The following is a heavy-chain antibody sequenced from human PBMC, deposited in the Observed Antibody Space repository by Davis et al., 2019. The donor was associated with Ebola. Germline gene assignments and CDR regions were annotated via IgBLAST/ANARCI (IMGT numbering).Heavy chain of an antibody. CDR2: INPNSGGT. Sequence: ASVKVSCKASGYTFTGYYMHWVRQAPGQGLEWMGWINPNSGGTNYAQKFQGWVTITRDTSASTAYMELSSLRSEDTAVYYCARSGYLIVATRWPDYWGQGTLVTVSS. D-gene: IGHD5-12*01. J-gene: IGHJ4*02. CDR3: ARSGYLIVATRWPDY. CDR1: GYTFTGYY. V-gene: IGHV1-2*04.